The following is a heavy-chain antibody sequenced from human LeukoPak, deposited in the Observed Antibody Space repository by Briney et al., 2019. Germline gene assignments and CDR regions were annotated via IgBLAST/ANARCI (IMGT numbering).Heavy chain of an antibody. J-gene: IGHJ6*03. CDR3: ARRGRFLGYMDV. CDR2: INHSGST. D-gene: IGHD3-3*01. Sequence: PSETLSLTCAVYGESFSGYYWIWIRHPPGKGLEWIGEINHSGSTNYNPSLKSRVTISVDMSKNQFSLKLTSVTAADTAVYYCARRGRFLGYMDVWGKGTTVTVSS. CDR1: GESFSGYY. V-gene: IGHV4-34*01.